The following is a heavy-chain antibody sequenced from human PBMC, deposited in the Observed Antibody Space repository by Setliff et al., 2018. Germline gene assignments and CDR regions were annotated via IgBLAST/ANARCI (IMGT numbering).Heavy chain of an antibody. D-gene: IGHD2-2*01. CDR1: GASISSYY. J-gene: IGHJ5*02. CDR3: ARDGPHCVTSSCPGAWFDP. V-gene: IGHV4-4*09. CDR2: IYSSGNI. Sequence: SETLSLTCTVSGASISSYYWSWIRQPPGEGLEWIGYIYSSGNIKYNPSLKSRVTISLDTSKNQFSLKLSSMTAADTAVYYCARDGPHCVTSSCPGAWFDPWGQGILVTVSS.